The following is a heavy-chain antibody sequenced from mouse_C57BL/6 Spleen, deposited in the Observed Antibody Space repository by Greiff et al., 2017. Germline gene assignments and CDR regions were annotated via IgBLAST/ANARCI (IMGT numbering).Heavy chain of an antibody. CDR1: GYTFTSYG. CDR2: IYPRSGNT. D-gene: IGHD1-1*01. J-gene: IGHJ2*01. V-gene: IGHV1-81*01. CDR3: AREGTTEGYYFDY. Sequence: VQLQQSGAELARPGASVKLSCKASGYTFTSYGISWVKQRTGQGLEWIGEIYPRSGNTYYNEKFKGKATLTADKSSSTAYMELRSLTSEDSAVYFCAREGTTEGYYFDYWGQGTTLTVSS.